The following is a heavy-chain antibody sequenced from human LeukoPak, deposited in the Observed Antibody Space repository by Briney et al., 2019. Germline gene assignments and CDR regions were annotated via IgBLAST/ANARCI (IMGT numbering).Heavy chain of an antibody. CDR1: GGSISSFH. J-gene: IGHJ4*02. Sequence: SETLSLTCNVSGGSISSFHWSWIRQPPGKGLEWIGYFSYTGSTNYNPSLKSRVSISADTSQNQFSLKLSSVTAADTAMYYCARDPSSSPYSDYWGQGTLVTVSS. V-gene: IGHV4-59*01. CDR3: ARDPSSSPYSDY. D-gene: IGHD6-6*01. CDR2: FSYTGST.